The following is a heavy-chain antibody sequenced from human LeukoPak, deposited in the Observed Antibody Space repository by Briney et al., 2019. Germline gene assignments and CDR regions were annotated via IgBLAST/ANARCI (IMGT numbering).Heavy chain of an antibody. CDR1: GFTFSSYW. Sequence: PGGSLRLSCAVSGFTFSSYWMSWVRRAPGKGLEWVANIKQDGSEKYYVDSVKGRFTISRDNAKNSLYLQMNSLRAEDTAVYYCARGGAATGRFEYWGQGTLVTVSS. CDR2: IKQDGSEK. J-gene: IGHJ4*02. D-gene: IGHD1-26*01. V-gene: IGHV3-7*01. CDR3: ARGGAATGRFEY.